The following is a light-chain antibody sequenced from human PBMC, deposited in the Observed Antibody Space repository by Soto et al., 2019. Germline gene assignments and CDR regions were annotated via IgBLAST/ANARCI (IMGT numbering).Light chain of an antibody. J-gene: IGLJ2*01. CDR2: EVS. Sequence: QSALTQPTSVSGSPGQSITISCTGTSSDVGAYNYVSWYQQHPGKAPKLMIYEVSNRPSGVSNRFSGSKSGNTASLTISGLQAEDEADYYCDSFTRSNTLVFGGGTQLTVL. CDR3: DSFTRSNTLV. V-gene: IGLV2-14*01. CDR1: SSDVGAYNY.